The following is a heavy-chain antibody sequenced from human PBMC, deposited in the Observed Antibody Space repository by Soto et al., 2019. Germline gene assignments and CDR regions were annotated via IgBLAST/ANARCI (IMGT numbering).Heavy chain of an antibody. D-gene: IGHD6-13*01. CDR2: IYYSGST. CDR1: GGSISSSSYY. J-gene: IGHJ4*02. Sequence: LSLTCTVSGGSISSSSYYWGWIRQPPGKGLEWIGSIYYSGSTYYNPSLKSRVTISVDTSKNQFSLKLSSVTAADTAVYYCARQLAAAGTGEYYFDYWGQGTLVTVSS. CDR3: ARQLAAAGTGEYYFDY. V-gene: IGHV4-39*01.